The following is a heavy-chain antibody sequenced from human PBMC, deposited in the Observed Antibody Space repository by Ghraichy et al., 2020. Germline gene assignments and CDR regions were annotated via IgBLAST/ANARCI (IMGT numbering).Heavy chain of an antibody. CDR1: GGTFSSYA. D-gene: IGHD1-26*01. CDR2: IIPIFGTA. V-gene: IGHV1-69*13. CDR3: ARGETGENYYYGMDV. J-gene: IGHJ6*02. Sequence: SVKVSCKASGGTFSSYAISWVRQAPGQGLEWMGGIIPIFGTANYAQKFQGRVTITADESTSTAYMELSSLRSEDTAVYYCARGETGENYYYGMDVWGQGTTVTVSS.